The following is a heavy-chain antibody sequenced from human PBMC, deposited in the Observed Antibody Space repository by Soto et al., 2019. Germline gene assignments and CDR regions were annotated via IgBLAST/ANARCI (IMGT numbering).Heavy chain of an antibody. Sequence: PSETLSLTCTVSGGSISSYYWSWIRQPPGKGLEWIGYIYHSGSSNYNPSLKSRVTILLDTSKNQLSLKLSSVTAADTAVYYCARHRYDILTCSLLYYYYGREVWGQGTTVTVS. CDR2: IYHSGSS. CDR3: ARHRYDILTCSLLYYYYGREV. CDR1: GGSISSYY. V-gene: IGHV4-59*08. J-gene: IGHJ6*02. D-gene: IGHD3-9*01.